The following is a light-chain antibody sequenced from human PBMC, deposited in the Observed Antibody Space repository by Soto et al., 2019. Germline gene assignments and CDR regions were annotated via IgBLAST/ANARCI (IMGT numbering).Light chain of an antibody. J-gene: IGLJ2*01. V-gene: IGLV2-8*01. CDR1: SSDVGGYDY. Sequence: QSALTQPPSASGSPGQSVAISCTGTSSDVGGYDYVSWFQQNPGKAPKLMIYDVTKRPSGVPDRFSGSKSGNTASLTVSGLQAEDEAYYYCASYRGYYVVFGGGTKLTVL. CDR3: ASYRGYYVV. CDR2: DVT.